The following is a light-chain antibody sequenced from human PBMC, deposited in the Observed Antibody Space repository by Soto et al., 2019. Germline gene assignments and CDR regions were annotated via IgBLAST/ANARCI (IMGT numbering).Light chain of an antibody. Sequence: DIQMTQSPSTLSASVGDRATITCRASQSVIIWVAWYQQKPGRAPKLLIFDAMNLEDGVPSRFSGDGSETEFTLTISSLQPDDFATYYCQQYSGNSFTFGQGTKLEI. CDR2: DAM. CDR1: QSVIIW. J-gene: IGKJ2*01. V-gene: IGKV1-5*01. CDR3: QQYSGNSFT.